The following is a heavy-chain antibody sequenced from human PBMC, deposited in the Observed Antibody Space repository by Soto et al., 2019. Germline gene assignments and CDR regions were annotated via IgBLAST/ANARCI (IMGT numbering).Heavy chain of an antibody. Sequence: QVQLVESGGGVVQPGRSLRLSCAASGFTFSSYAMHWVRQAPGKGLEWVAVISFDGRTESYADSVKGRFTISRDNSKNTLYLQMNSLRAEDTAVYYCAKEEEPTGALDIWGQGTMVTVSS. CDR2: ISFDGRTE. V-gene: IGHV3-30*04. D-gene: IGHD1-1*01. CDR3: AKEEEPTGALDI. CDR1: GFTFSSYA. J-gene: IGHJ3*02.